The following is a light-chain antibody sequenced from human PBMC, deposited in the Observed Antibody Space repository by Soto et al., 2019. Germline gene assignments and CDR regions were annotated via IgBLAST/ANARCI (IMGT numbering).Light chain of an antibody. Sequence: DIQMTQSPSTLSASVGDRVTVTCRASQSISSWLAWYQQKAGKAPKLLIYKASALESGVPSRFSGSGSGTEFTLTISSLEPEDFATYYCQHYNTYPWTFCQGTKEDIK. CDR3: QHYNTYPWT. CDR1: QSISSW. J-gene: IGKJ1*01. V-gene: IGKV1-5*03. CDR2: KAS.